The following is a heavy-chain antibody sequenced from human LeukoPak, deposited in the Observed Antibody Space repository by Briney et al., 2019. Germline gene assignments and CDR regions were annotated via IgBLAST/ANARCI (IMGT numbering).Heavy chain of an antibody. CDR3: ARLIGGPSIAAAGTGFDY. Sequence: PSETLSLTCTVSGGSISSYYWSWIRQPPGKGLEWIGYIYYSGSTNYNPSLKSRVTISVDTSKNQFSLKLSSVTAADTAVYYCARLIGGPSIAAAGTGFDYWGQGTLVTVSS. V-gene: IGHV4-59*08. D-gene: IGHD6-13*01. CDR2: IYYSGST. J-gene: IGHJ4*02. CDR1: GGSISSYY.